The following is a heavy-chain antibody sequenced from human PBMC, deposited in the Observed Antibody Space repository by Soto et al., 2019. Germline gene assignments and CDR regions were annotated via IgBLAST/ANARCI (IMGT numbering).Heavy chain of an antibody. CDR3: AKDAKGASAPYFFDC. CDR2: LSGSGATT. Sequence: EMQLLESGGGLVQPGGSLRLSCTASGFAFDDYAMSWVRQAPGKGLEWVSALSGSGATTYYTDSVKGRFTIPRDNSKNTLFLQMDNLRVEDTAVYYCAKDAKGASAPYFFDCWGQGTLITVSS. V-gene: IGHV3-23*01. D-gene: IGHD1-26*01. J-gene: IGHJ4*02. CDR1: GFAFDDYA.